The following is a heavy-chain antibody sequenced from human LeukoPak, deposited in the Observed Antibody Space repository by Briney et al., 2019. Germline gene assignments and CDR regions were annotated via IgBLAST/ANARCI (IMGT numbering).Heavy chain of an antibody. CDR3: AKGGLYGSGSLSYYYYYMDV. V-gene: IGHV3-23*01. CDR2: ISGGGTDT. J-gene: IGHJ6*03. D-gene: IGHD3-10*01. Sequence: GGSLRHSCATSGFSFSNYAMIWVRQAPGKGLEWVSAISGGGTDTYYADSVRGRFSISRDNSINTLYLQMNSLRAEDTAVYYCAKGGLYGSGSLSYYYYYMDVWGKGTTVTVSS. CDR1: GFSFSNYA.